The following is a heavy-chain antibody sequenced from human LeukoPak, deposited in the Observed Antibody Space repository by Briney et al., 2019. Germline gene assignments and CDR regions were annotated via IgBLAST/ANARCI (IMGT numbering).Heavy chain of an antibody. D-gene: IGHD6-6*01. CDR2: IYPGDSDI. Sequence: GEFLKISCKGSGYSFTSYWIGWGRQMSGKGLEGVGIIYPGDSDIRYSPSFQGQVTISADKSISTAYLQWSSLKASDTAMYYCARLAKAARLTYNWFDPWGQGTLVTVSS. CDR3: ARLAKAARLTYNWFDP. J-gene: IGHJ5*02. CDR1: GYSFTSYW. V-gene: IGHV5-51*01.